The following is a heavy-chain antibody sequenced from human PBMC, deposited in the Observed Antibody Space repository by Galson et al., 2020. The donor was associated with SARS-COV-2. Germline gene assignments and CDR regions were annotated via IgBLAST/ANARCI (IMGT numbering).Heavy chain of an antibody. CDR2: ISYDGSNK. V-gene: IGHV3-30*18. CDR1: GFTFSSYG. D-gene: IGHD5-18*01. Sequence: GESLKISCAASGFTFSSYGMHWVRQAPGKGLEWVAVISYDGSNKYYADSVKGRFTISRDNSKNTLYVQMNSLRAEDTAVYYCAKGDVDTAMGAGYYYYMDVWGKGTTVTISS. J-gene: IGHJ6*03. CDR3: AKGDVDTAMGAGYYYYMDV.